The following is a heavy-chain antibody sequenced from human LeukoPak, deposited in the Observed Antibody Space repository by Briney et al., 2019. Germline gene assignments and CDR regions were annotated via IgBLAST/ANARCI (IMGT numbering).Heavy chain of an antibody. CDR2: INPNSGGT. D-gene: IGHD1-26*01. Sequence: ASVKVSCKASGYTFTGYYMHWVRQAPGQGLEWMGWINPNSGGTNYAQKFQGRVTMTRDTSISTAYMELSRLRSDDTAVYYCARAPPVRGSYFRSYYFYMDVWGKGTTVTVSS. CDR3: ARAPPVRGSYFRSYYFYMDV. CDR1: GYTFTGYY. V-gene: IGHV1-2*02. J-gene: IGHJ6*03.